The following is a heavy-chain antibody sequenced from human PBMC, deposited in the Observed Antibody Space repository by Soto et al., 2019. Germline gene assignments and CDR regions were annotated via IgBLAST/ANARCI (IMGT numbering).Heavy chain of an antibody. D-gene: IGHD5-18*01. CDR3: ARDLQLWEVDY. J-gene: IGHJ4*02. V-gene: IGHV4-59*01. CDR1: GGSISSYY. CDR2: IYYSGST. Sequence: PSETLSLTCTVSGGSISSYYWSWIRQPPGKGLEWIGYIYYSGSTNYNPSLKSRVTISVDTSKNQFSLKLSSVTAADTAVYYCARDLQLWEVDYWGQGTLVTVSS.